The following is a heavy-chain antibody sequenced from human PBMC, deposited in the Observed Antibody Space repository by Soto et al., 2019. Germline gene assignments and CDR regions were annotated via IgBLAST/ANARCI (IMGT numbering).Heavy chain of an antibody. J-gene: IGHJ4*02. D-gene: IGHD1-26*01. Sequence: GGSLRLSCAASGFPFSDYAMTWVRQAPGKGLEWVSVVSSSGRDTHYGDSVRGRFSISRDNSKNTLFLQMNSLRVEDTAVYYCAKDGVSGSYYFYFDSWGQGALVTVSS. CDR2: VSSSGRDT. CDR3: AKDGVSGSYYFYFDS. V-gene: IGHV3-23*01. CDR1: GFPFSDYA.